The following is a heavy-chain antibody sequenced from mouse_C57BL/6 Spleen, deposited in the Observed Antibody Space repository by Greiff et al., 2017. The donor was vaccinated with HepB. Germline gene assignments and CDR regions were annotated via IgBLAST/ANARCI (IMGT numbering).Heavy chain of an antibody. CDR2: IHPNSGST. CDR3: ARVGYLGGYFDY. CDR1: GYTFTSYW. Sequence: QVQLQQSGAELVKPGASVKLSCKASGYTFTSYWMHWVKQRPGQGLEWIGMIHPNSGSTNYNEKFKSKATLTVDKSSSTAYMQLSSLTSEDSAVYYCARVGYLGGYFDYWGQGTTLTVSS. J-gene: IGHJ2*01. D-gene: IGHD4-1*01. V-gene: IGHV1-64*01.